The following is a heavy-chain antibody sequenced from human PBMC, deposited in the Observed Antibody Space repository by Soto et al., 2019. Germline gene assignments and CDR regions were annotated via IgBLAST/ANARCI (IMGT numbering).Heavy chain of an antibody. CDR3: ARGLAAAGISSPPLDY. D-gene: IGHD6-13*01. Sequence: SETLSLTCAVYGGSFSGYYWSWIRQPPGKGLEWIGEINHSGSTNYNPSLKSRVTISVDTSKNQFSLKLSSVTAADTAVYYCARGLAAAGISSPPLDYWGQGTLVTVSS. J-gene: IGHJ4*02. V-gene: IGHV4-34*01. CDR1: GGSFSGYY. CDR2: INHSGST.